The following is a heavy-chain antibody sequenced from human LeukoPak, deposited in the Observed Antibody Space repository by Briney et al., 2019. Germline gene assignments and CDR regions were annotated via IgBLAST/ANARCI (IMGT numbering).Heavy chain of an antibody. CDR1: GFTFDGYG. V-gene: IGHV3-20*04. J-gene: IGHJ4*02. D-gene: IGHD3-22*01. Sequence: GGSLRLSCAASGFTFDGYGMSWVRQAPGKGLEWVSGINWNGGSTNYADSVKGRFTISRDNSKNTLYLQMNSLRAEDTAVYYCARDYYDSSGYYPRVSDYWGQGTLVTVSS. CDR3: ARDYYDSSGYYPRVSDY. CDR2: INWNGGST.